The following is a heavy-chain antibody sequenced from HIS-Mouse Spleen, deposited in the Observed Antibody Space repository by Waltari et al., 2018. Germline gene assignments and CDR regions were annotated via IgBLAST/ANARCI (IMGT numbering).Heavy chain of an antibody. Sequence: EVQLVESGRGLVQPGRSLRLSCAASGFTFDDYAMHWVRQAPGKGLEWVSGISWNSGSIGYADSVKGRFTISRDNAKNSLYLQMNSLRAEDTALYYCAKDGRSLNYWGQGTLVTVSS. CDR3: AKDGRSLNY. J-gene: IGHJ4*02. CDR1: GFTFDDYA. V-gene: IGHV3-9*01. CDR2: ISWNSGSI.